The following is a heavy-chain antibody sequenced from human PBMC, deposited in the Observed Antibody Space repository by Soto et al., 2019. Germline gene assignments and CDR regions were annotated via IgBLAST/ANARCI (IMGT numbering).Heavy chain of an antibody. CDR3: ARDREKQLALGRWCMVV. Sequence: SVKVACKASGGTFSSYAISWVRQAPGQGLEWRGGIIPIFGTANYAQKFEGRVTITADESTSTAYMELSSLRSEDTAVYYCARDREKQLALGRWCMVVWREGTRVTV. CDR2: IIPIFGTA. D-gene: IGHD6-13*01. CDR1: GGTFSSYA. J-gene: IGHJ6*01. V-gene: IGHV1-69*13.